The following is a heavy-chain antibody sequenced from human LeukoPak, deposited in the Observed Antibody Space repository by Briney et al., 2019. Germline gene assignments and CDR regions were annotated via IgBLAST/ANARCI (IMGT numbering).Heavy chain of an antibody. J-gene: IGHJ4*02. CDR2: ISGSGGST. D-gene: IGHD3-22*01. Sequence: PGGSLRLSCAASGFTFSSYAMSWVRRAPGKGLEWVSAISGSGGSTYYADSVKGRFTISRDNSKNTLYLQMNSLRTEDTAVYYCAKDFSPDSSGYYYSGNFDYWGQGTLVTVSS. CDR1: GFTFSSYA. V-gene: IGHV3-23*01. CDR3: AKDFSPDSSGYYYSGNFDY.